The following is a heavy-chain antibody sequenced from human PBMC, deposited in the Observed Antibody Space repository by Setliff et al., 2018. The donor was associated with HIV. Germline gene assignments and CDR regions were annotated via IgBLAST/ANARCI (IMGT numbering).Heavy chain of an antibody. CDR2: ISGSDDIT. Sequence: QPGGSLRLSCAASGFTFSTYAMSWVRQAPGKGLEWVSGISGSDDITYYADSVKGRFTISRDNSKNTLFLQMNSLRAEDTAVYYCAKGLDYLDSSGYSYFRLWGQGTQVTVSS. CDR1: GFTFSTYA. J-gene: IGHJ4*02. D-gene: IGHD3-22*01. CDR3: AKGLDYLDSSGYSYFRL. V-gene: IGHV3-23*01.